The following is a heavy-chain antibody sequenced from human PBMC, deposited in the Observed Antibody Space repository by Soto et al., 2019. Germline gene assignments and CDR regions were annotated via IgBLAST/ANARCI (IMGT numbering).Heavy chain of an antibody. Sequence: EVQLVESGGGXXXXGGXXXLSCADSGFXXXXXWMSXXXQAPGKGLEWVANIKQDGNEKYYVDSVKGRFTISRDNAKNSLYLQMNSLRAEDTAVYYCARVASLAAFYWGQGTLVTVSS. J-gene: IGHJ4*02. CDR2: IKQDGNEK. V-gene: IGHV3-7*05. CDR3: ARVASLAAFY. D-gene: IGHD6-6*01. CDR1: GFXXXXXW.